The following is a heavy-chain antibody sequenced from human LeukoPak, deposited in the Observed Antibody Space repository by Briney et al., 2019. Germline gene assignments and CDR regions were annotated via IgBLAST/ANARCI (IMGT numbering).Heavy chain of an antibody. CDR3: ARVVGYSYGWVDY. D-gene: IGHD5-18*01. V-gene: IGHV4-59*01. J-gene: IGHJ4*02. Sequence: SETLSLTCTVSGGSISSYYWSWIRQPPGKGLEWIGYIYYSGSTNYSPSLKSRVTISVDTSKNQFSLKLSSVTAADTAVYYCARVVGYSYGWVDYWGQGTLVTVSS. CDR2: IYYSGST. CDR1: GGSISSYY.